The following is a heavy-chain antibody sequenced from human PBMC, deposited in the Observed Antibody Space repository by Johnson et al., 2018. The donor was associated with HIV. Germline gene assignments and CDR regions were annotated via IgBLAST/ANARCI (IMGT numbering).Heavy chain of an antibody. CDR3: ASGHYDPSGLGSFGI. D-gene: IGHD3-22*01. CDR1: GFIVSSNY. CDR2: IYSGGSR. Sequence: VHLVESGGGLIQPGGSLRLSCAASGFIVSSNYMSWVRQAPGKGLEWVSVIYSGGSRHYADSVKGRFTISRDNSKNTLYLQINSLRAEDTAVYYCASGHYDPSGLGSFGIWVQGTMVIVSS. J-gene: IGHJ3*02. V-gene: IGHV3-53*01.